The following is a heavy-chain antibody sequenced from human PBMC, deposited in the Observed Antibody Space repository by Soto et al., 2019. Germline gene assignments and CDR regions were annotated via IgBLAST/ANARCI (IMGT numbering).Heavy chain of an antibody. J-gene: IGHJ4*02. D-gene: IGHD3-3*01. CDR3: ARGATYDFWSGYWAH. CDR1: GYTFTSYA. Sequence: ASVKVSCKASGYTFTSYAMHWVRQAPGQGLEWMGIINPSGGSTSYAQKFQGRVTMTRDTSTSTVYMELSSLRSEDTAVYYCARGATYDFWSGYWAHWGQGTLVTVSS. CDR2: INPSGGST. V-gene: IGHV1-46*01.